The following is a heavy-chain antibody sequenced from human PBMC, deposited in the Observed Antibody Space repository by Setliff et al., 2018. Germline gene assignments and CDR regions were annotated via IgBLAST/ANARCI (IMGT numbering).Heavy chain of an antibody. J-gene: IGHJ3*02. Sequence: ASVKVSCKASGYSFTSFSITWVRQAPGQGLEWLGWVSTYNGDTKSAQKFRGRVTMTTAISTSTVYMELRTLRSDDTAVYYCARRPIALAGYRKGAFDIWGQGTMVTVSS. CDR1: GYSFTSFS. CDR2: VSTYNGDT. CDR3: ARRPIALAGYRKGAFDI. V-gene: IGHV1-18*01. D-gene: IGHD6-19*01.